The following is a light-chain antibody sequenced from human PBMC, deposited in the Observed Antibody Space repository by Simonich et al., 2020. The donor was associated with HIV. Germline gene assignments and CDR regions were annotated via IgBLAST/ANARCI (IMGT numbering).Light chain of an antibody. Sequence: EIVLTQSPGTLSLSPGERATLSCRASQTVSNNLAWYQQKPGQAPRLLIYGASTRATGIPARFSGSGSGTELTLTISSLQSEDFAVYYCQQYNDWPRTFGQGTKVEIK. J-gene: IGKJ1*01. CDR3: QQYNDWPRT. CDR2: GAS. CDR1: QTVSNN. V-gene: IGKV3-15*01.